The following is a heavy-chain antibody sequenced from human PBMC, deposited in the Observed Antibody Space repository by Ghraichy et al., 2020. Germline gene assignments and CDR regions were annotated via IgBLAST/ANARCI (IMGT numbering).Heavy chain of an antibody. D-gene: IGHD6-19*01. J-gene: IGHJ4*02. CDR1: GYTFSAYS. Sequence: GGSLRLSCAASGYTFSAYSINWVRQAPGKGLECITYISSSSSTINYADSVKGRFTVSRDNAKNSVDLQMNSLRDDDTAVYYCGRVYGSGWTIDYWGQGTLVTVSS. V-gene: IGHV3-48*02. CDR2: ISSSSSTI. CDR3: GRVYGSGWTIDY.